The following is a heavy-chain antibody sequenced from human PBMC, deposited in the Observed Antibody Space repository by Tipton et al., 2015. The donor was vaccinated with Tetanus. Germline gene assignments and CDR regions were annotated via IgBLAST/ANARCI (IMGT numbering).Heavy chain of an antibody. V-gene: IGHV1-2*02. D-gene: IGHD6-25*01. J-gene: IGHJ2*01. CDR3: ARLGGIQRHFDR. Sequence: QSGAEVKQPGASVKVSCKASGYSLIDYFIHWVRQSPGQGLEWVGWINSNGGGTRFAQTVKGRVTMTRDTSTSTVYLELNRLIYNDTAVYYCARLGGIQRHFDRWGPGTLVIVSS. CDR2: INSNGGGT. CDR1: GYSLIDYF.